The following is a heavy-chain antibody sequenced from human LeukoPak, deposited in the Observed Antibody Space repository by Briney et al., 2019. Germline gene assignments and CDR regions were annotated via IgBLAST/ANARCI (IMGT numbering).Heavy chain of an antibody. CDR2: IYYSGST. Sequence: PSETLSLTCTVSGGSISSSSYYWGWIRQPPGKGLEWIGSIYYSGSTYYNPSLKSRVTISVDTSKNQFSLKLSSVTAADTAVYYCARAFWSGYPYYGMDVWGQGTTVTVSS. CDR3: ARAFWSGYPYYGMDV. V-gene: IGHV4-39*01. D-gene: IGHD3-3*01. J-gene: IGHJ6*02. CDR1: GGSISSSSYY.